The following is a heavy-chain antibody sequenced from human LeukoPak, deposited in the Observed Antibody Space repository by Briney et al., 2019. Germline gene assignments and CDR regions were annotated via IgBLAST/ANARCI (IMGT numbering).Heavy chain of an antibody. J-gene: IGHJ4*02. V-gene: IGHV3-74*01. Sequence: PGGSLRLSCAASGFTFSSYWMHWVRQAPGKGLVWVSRINSDGSSTSYADSVKGRFTIPRDNAKNTLYLQMNSLRAEDTAVYYCARVHSNYESWFDYWGQGTLVTVSS. CDR1: GFTFSSYW. D-gene: IGHD4-11*01. CDR3: ARVHSNYESWFDY. CDR2: INSDGSST.